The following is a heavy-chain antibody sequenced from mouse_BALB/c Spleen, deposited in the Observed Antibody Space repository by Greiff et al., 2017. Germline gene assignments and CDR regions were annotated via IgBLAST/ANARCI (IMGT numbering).Heavy chain of an antibody. J-gene: IGHJ4*01. CDR2: INPYNGGT. CDR1: GYTFTSYY. CDR3: ARGERDYAMDY. V-gene: IGHV1-53*01. Sequence: QVQLQQSGAELVKPGASVKLSCKASGYTFTSYYMYWVKQRPGQGLEWIGEINPYNGGTSYNQKFKGKATLTVDKSSSTAYMELLSLTSEDSAVYYCARGERDYAMDYWGQGTSVTVSS.